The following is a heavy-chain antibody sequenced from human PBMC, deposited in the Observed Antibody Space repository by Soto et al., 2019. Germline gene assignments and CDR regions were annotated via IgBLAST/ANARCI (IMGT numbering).Heavy chain of an antibody. D-gene: IGHD1-26*01. J-gene: IGHJ5*02. CDR3: ARGRELYSGSYYDHDWFDP. CDR2: INPSGGST. Sequence: ASVKVSCKASGYTFTSYYMHWVRQAPGQGLEWMGIINPSGGSTSYAQKFQGRVTMTRDTSTSIVYMELSSLRSEDTAVYYCARGRELYSGSYYDHDWFDPWGQGTLVTVSS. V-gene: IGHV1-46*01. CDR1: GYTFTSYY.